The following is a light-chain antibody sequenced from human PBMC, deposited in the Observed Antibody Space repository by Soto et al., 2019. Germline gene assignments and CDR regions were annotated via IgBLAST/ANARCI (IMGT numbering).Light chain of an antibody. J-gene: IGKJ1*01. CDR2: GAT. CDR1: QSVSTL. Sequence: EIVMTQSPATLSVSPGERATLSCRASQSVSTLLAWYQQKPGQAPRLLIHGATTRATGIPARFSGSGSGTEFTLTISSLQSEDFAVYYCQQYNNWPRTFGQGTKVEIK. CDR3: QQYNNWPRT. V-gene: IGKV3-15*01.